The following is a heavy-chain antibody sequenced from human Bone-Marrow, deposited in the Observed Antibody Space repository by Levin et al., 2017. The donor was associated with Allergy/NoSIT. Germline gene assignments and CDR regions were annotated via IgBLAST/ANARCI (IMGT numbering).Heavy chain of an antibody. J-gene: IGHJ4*02. V-gene: IGHV3-30*18. CDR3: AKAHPVGELLEAYFDY. Sequence: GGSLRLSCAASGFTFSSYGMHWVRQAPGKGLEWVAVISYDGSNKYYADSVKGRFTISRDNSKNTLYLQMNSLRAEDTAVYYCAKAHPVGELLEAYFDYWGQGTLVTVSS. D-gene: IGHD3-10*01. CDR2: ISYDGSNK. CDR1: GFTFSSYG.